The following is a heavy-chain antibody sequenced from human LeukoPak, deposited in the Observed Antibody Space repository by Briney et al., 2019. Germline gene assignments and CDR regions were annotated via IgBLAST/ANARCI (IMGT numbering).Heavy chain of an antibody. CDR2: IKSKTDGGTT. Sequence: PGGSLRLSCAASGFTFSNAWMSWVRQAPGKGLEWVGRIKSKTDGGTTDYAAPVKGRFTISRDDSKNTLYLQMNSLKTEDTAVYYCTTDTLFPWELHFDYWGQGTLVTVSS. CDR1: GFTFSNAW. D-gene: IGHD1-26*01. J-gene: IGHJ4*02. CDR3: TTDTLFPWELHFDY. V-gene: IGHV3-15*01.